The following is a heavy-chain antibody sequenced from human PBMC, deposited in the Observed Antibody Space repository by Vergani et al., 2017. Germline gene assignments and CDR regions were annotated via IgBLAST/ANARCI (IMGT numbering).Heavy chain of an antibody. D-gene: IGHD3-16*02. J-gene: IGHJ4*02. CDR1: GYTFTSYP. Sequence: QVQLVQSGAEVKKPGASVKVSCKASGYTFTSYPMHWVRQAPGQRLEWMGWINAGNGNTKYSQKFQGRVTITRDTSASTAYMELSSLRSEDTAVYYCAREGFYDYVWGSYRLRGGYYFDYWGQGTLVTVSS. CDR2: INAGNGNT. V-gene: IGHV1-3*01. CDR3: AREGFYDYVWGSYRLRGGYYFDY.